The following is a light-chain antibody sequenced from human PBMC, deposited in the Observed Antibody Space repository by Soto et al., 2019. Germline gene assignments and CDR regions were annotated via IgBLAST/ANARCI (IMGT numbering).Light chain of an antibody. CDR2: DAS. V-gene: IGKV3-11*01. Sequence: EIVLTQSPSTLSLSPGERSTLSFRASQSVSSYLAWYQQKPGQAPRLLIYDASNRATGIPARFSGSGSGTDFTLTISSLEPEDFAVYYCQQRSNWITLGQGTRLEI. CDR3: QQRSNWIT. J-gene: IGKJ5*01. CDR1: QSVSSY.